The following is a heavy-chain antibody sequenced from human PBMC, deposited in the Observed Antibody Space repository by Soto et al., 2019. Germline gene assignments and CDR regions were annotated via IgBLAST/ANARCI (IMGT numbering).Heavy chain of an antibody. Sequence: ASVKVSCKVSGYTLTELSMHWVRQAPGKGLEWMGGFDPEDGETIYAQKFQGRVTMTEDTSTDTAYMELSSLRSEDTAVYYCATDLGGTSSYDFWSGYYTPPTLGYWGQGTLVTVSS. V-gene: IGHV1-24*01. J-gene: IGHJ4*02. CDR1: GYTLTELS. CDR3: ATDLGGTSSYDFWSGYYTPPTLGY. D-gene: IGHD3-3*01. CDR2: FDPEDGET.